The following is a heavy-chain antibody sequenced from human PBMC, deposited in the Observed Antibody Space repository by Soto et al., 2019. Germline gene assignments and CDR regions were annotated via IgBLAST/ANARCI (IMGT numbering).Heavy chain of an antibody. Sequence: EVQLLESGGGLVQPGGSLRLSCAASGFTFSSYAMSWVRQAPGKGLEWVSAISGSGGSTYYADSVKGRFTISRDNSKNTLYLQMNGLRAEDTAVYYCAKLTGGSGSYYDYWGQGTLVTVSS. CDR2: ISGSGGST. CDR1: GFTFSSYA. CDR3: AKLTGGSGSYYDY. J-gene: IGHJ4*02. V-gene: IGHV3-23*01. D-gene: IGHD3-10*01.